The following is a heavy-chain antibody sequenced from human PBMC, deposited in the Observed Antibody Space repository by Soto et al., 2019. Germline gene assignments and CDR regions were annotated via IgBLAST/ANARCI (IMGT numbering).Heavy chain of an antibody. V-gene: IGHV1-69*06. CDR2: IIPMLGAA. J-gene: IGHJ3*01. CDR3: ARSGWSGAYDV. D-gene: IGHD6-19*01. CDR1: GGTFSDYG. Sequence: QVQLVQSGAEVKKPGSSVKVSCKASGGTFSDYGIVWVRQAPGQGLQWMGAIIPMLGAANSAQNFQGRITITADKTTDPAFKELSRLRTGDTAVYYCARSGWSGAYDVWGQGTMVTVSS.